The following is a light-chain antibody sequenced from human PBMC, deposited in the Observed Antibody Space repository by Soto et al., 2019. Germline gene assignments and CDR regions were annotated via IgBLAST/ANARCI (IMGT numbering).Light chain of an antibody. CDR2: GAS. J-gene: IGKJ1*01. CDR3: EQYGSSPST. V-gene: IGKV3-20*01. CDR1: QSVSSSY. Sequence: EIVLTQSPCTLSLSPGERATLSCRASQSVSSSYLAWYQQKPGQAPRLLIYGASSRATGIPDRFSGSGSGTDLTVTTSRLEPEDFAVYYCEQYGSSPSTFGQGTNVEVK.